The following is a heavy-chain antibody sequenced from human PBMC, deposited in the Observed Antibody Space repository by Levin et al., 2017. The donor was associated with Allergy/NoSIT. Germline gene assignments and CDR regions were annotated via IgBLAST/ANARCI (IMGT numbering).Heavy chain of an antibody. D-gene: IGHD6-19*01. CDR3: ARDSHSSGWDFDY. V-gene: IGHV3-21*01. CDR2: ISGDSSYI. J-gene: IGHJ4*02. Sequence: GESLKISCAASGFTCSSYSMTWVRQAPGKGLEWVSYISGDSSYIFYADSVKGRFTISRDNAKNSLYLQMNSLGVEDTAVYYCARDSHSSGWDFDYWGQGTLVTVSS. CDR1: GFTCSSYS.